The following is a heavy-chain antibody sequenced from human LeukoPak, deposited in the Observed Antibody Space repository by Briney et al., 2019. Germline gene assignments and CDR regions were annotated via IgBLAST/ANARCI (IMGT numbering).Heavy chain of an antibody. V-gene: IGHV4-59*01. D-gene: IGHD5-12*01. CDR2: IYYSGST. J-gene: IGHJ4*02. Sequence: SETLPLSCTVSGGSISSYYWSWIRQPPGKGLEWIGYIYYSGSTNYNPSLKSRVTISVDTSKNQFSLKLSSVTAADTAVYYCARALRFYYFDYWGQGTLVTVSS. CDR1: GGSISSYY. CDR3: ARALRFYYFDY.